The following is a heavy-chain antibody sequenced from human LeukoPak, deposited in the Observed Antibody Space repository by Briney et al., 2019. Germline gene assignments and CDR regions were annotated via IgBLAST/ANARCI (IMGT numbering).Heavy chain of an antibody. Sequence: ASVKVSCKASGYAFTRHYMHWVRQAPGQGLEWLGWINPNSGGTNYAQKFQGRVTMTRDTSISTAYPEVSRLRSDDTAVYYCARAPFSDFWSDYYFDYWGQGALVTVSS. J-gene: IGHJ4*02. D-gene: IGHD3-3*01. V-gene: IGHV1-2*02. CDR3: ARAPFSDFWSDYYFDY. CDR2: INPNSGGT. CDR1: GYAFTRHY.